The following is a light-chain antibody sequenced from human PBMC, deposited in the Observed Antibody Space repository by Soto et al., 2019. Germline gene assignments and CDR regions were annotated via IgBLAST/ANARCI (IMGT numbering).Light chain of an antibody. CDR3: SSDTSSSTLVV. CDR2: DVS. Sequence: QSALTQPASVSGSPGQSITISCTGTSSDVGGYNYVSWYQQHPGKAPKVMIYDVSNRPSGVSNRFSGSKSGNTASLTISGRQAEDEADYYCSSDTSSSTLVVFGGGTKLTVL. V-gene: IGLV2-14*01. CDR1: SSDVGGYNY. J-gene: IGLJ2*01.